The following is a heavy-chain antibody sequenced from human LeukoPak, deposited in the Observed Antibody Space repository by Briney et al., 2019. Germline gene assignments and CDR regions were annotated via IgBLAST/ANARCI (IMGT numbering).Heavy chain of an antibody. Sequence: GGSLRLSCAASGFTFSSYSMNWVRQAPGKGLEWVPSISSSSSYIYYADSVKGRFTISRDNAKNSLYLQMNSLRAEDTAVYYCAREMGATTVTAWGQGTLVTVSS. CDR3: AREMGATTVTA. CDR2: ISSSSSYI. CDR1: GFTFSSYS. D-gene: IGHD4-17*01. V-gene: IGHV3-21*01. J-gene: IGHJ5*02.